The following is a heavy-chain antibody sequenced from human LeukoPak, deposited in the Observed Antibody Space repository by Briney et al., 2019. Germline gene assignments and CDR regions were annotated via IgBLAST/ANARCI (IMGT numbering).Heavy chain of an antibody. CDR3: SASYYYGSGSYSDY. CDR1: GGSISSYY. D-gene: IGHD3-10*01. J-gene: IGHJ4*02. V-gene: IGHV4-59*12. Sequence: ASETLSLTCTVSGGSISSYYWSWIRQPPGKGLEWIGYIYYSGSTNYNPSLKSRVTISVDTSKNQFSLKLSSVTAADTAVYYCSASYYYGSGSYSDYWGQGTLVTVSS. CDR2: IYYSGST.